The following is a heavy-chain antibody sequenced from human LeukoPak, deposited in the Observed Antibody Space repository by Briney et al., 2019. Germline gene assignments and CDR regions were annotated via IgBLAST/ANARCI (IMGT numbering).Heavy chain of an antibody. CDR2: LYSGGTT. CDR1: GFTVSGNY. D-gene: IGHD1-26*01. J-gene: IGHJ4*02. CDR3: ARGRWEPGGGVDY. Sequence: PGGSLRLSCVISGFTVSGNYMNWVRQAPGKGLEWVSVLYSGGTTSYADSVKGRFTISRDNSKNTLYLEMNSLRAEDTAVYYCARGRWEPGGGVDYWGQGTLVTVSS. V-gene: IGHV3-66*01.